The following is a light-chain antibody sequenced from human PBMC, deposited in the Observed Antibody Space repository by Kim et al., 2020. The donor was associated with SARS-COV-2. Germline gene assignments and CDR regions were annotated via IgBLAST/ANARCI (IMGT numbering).Light chain of an antibody. V-gene: IGKV1-5*03. CDR3: QQYNSYST. Sequence: DIQMTQSPSTLSAYVGDRVTITCRASQSISSWLAWYQQKPGKAPKLLIYKASSLESGVPSRFSGSGSGTEFTLTISSLQPDDFATYYCQQYNSYSTFGQGTKLEI. J-gene: IGKJ2*01. CDR1: QSISSW. CDR2: KAS.